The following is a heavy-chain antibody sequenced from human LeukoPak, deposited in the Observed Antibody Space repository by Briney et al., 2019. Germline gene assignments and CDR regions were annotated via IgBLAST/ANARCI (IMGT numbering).Heavy chain of an antibody. CDR3: ARDLSDRSGDYDLGGDY. D-gene: IGHD3-22*01. J-gene: IGHJ4*02. CDR1: GYTFTSYY. V-gene: IGHV1-46*01. Sequence: ASVKVSCKASGYTFTSYYMHWVRQPPGQGLEWMGILNPSGGSTSYAQKFQGRVTVTRDMSTSTVYMELSSLRSEDTAVYYCARDLSDRSGDYDLGGDYWGQGTLVTVSS. CDR2: LNPSGGST.